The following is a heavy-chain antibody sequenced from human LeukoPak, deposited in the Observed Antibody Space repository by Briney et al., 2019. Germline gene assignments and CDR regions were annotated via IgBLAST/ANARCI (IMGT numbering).Heavy chain of an antibody. CDR3: AALVCSSTSCRDY. D-gene: IGHD2-2*01. CDR1: GFTFSTYS. Sequence: TGGSLRLSCAASGFTFSTYSMSWVRQAPGKGLEWVSSISSNSRYIYYADSMRGRFTISRDNVKNSLYLQMNSLKPEDTAVYYCAALVCSSTSCRDYWGQGTLVTVSS. J-gene: IGHJ4*02. V-gene: IGHV3-21*06. CDR2: ISSNSRYI.